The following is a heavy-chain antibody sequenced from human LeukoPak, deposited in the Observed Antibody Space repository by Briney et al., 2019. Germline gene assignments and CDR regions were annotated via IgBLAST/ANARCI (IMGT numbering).Heavy chain of an antibody. D-gene: IGHD2-8*01. V-gene: IGHV2-5*02. J-gene: IGHJ4*02. Sequence: SGPTLVNPTQTLTLTCTFSGFSLSTSGVGVGWIRQPPGKALEWLALIYWDDDKRYSPSLKSRLTITKDTSKNQVVLTMTNMDPVDTGTYYCSHSTGLYCTNGVCYHFDYWGQGTLVTVSS. CDR2: IYWDDDK. CDR3: SHSTGLYCTNGVCYHFDY. CDR1: GFSLSTSGVG.